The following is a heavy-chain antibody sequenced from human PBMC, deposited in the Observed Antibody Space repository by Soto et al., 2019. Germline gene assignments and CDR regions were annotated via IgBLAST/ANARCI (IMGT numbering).Heavy chain of an antibody. J-gene: IGHJ4*02. Sequence: GGSLRLSCAASGFTFTWYSMNWVRQAPGKGLEWVSSISSTTNYIYYGDSMKGRFTISRDNAKNSLYLEMNSLRAEDTAVYYCARESEDLTSNFDYWGQGTLVTVSS. CDR1: GFTFTWYS. CDR2: ISSTTNYI. V-gene: IGHV3-21*06. CDR3: ARESEDLTSNFDY.